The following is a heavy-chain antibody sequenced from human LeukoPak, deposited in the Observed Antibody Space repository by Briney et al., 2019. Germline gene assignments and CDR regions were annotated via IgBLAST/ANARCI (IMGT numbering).Heavy chain of an antibody. Sequence: SETLSLTCAVYGGSFSDYYWSWIRQPPGKGLEWIGGINHSGSTDYNPSLKSRVTISVDTSKNQFSLKLNSVTAADTAVYYCAYSSGFQQHWGQGTLVTVSS. CDR3: AYSSGFQQH. CDR1: GGSFSDYY. D-gene: IGHD3-22*01. J-gene: IGHJ1*01. CDR2: INHSGST. V-gene: IGHV4-34*01.